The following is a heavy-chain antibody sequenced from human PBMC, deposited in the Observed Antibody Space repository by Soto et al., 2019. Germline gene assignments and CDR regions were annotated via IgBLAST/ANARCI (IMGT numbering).Heavy chain of an antibody. V-gene: IGHV4-59*08. CDR1: GGSISSYY. D-gene: IGHD2-15*01. CDR2: IYYSGST. Sequence: SETLSLTCTVSGGSISSYYWSWIRQPPGKGLEWIGYIYYSGSTNYNPSLKSRVTISVDTSKNQFSLKLSSVTAADTAVYYCARLNGYWIRGSCHGNYAMDVWGQGTTVPVSS. CDR3: ARLNGYWIRGSCHGNYAMDV. J-gene: IGHJ6*02.